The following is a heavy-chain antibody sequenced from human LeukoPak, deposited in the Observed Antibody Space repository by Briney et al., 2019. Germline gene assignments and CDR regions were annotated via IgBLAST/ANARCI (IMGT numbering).Heavy chain of an antibody. CDR1: GFTFSSYG. CDR2: IWYDGSNK. CDR3: AREGYSYGYMAFDI. Sequence: GGSLRLSCAASGFTFSSYGMHWVRQAPGKGLEWVAVIWYDGSNKYYADSVKGRFTISRDNSKNTLYLQMNSLRAEDTTVYYCAREGYSYGYMAFDIWGQGTMVTVSS. V-gene: IGHV3-33*01. J-gene: IGHJ3*02. D-gene: IGHD5-18*01.